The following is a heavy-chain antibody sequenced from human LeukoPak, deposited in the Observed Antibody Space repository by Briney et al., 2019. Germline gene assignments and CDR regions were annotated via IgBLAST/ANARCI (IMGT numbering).Heavy chain of an antibody. D-gene: IGHD1-26*01. J-gene: IGHJ4*02. V-gene: IGHV3-30*04. Sequence: GGSLRLSCAASGFTFRNYAMHWVRQAPGKGLEWVALISYDGSSKYYSDSVKGRFTFSRDNSKNTLYLQVNSLRAEDTAMYYCARVGGSTNCCDYWGQGTLVTVSS. CDR2: ISYDGSSK. CDR3: ARVGGSTNCCDY. CDR1: GFTFRNYA.